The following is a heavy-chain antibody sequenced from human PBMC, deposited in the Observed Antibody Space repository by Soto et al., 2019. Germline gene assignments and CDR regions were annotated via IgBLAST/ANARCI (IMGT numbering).Heavy chain of an antibody. Sequence: GASVKVSCKASGYTFTSYDINWVRQATGQGLEWMGWMNHNSGNTGYAQKFQGRVTMTRNTSISTAYMELSSLRSEDTAVYYCARELAATLYYYGMDVWGQGTTVTVSS. D-gene: IGHD2-15*01. J-gene: IGHJ6*02. CDR2: MNHNSGNT. V-gene: IGHV1-8*01. CDR3: ARELAATLYYYGMDV. CDR1: GYTFTSYD.